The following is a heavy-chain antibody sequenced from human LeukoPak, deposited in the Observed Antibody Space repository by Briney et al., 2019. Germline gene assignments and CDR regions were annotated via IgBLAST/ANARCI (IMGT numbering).Heavy chain of an antibody. CDR1: GFTFSTYA. V-gene: IGHV3-23*01. CDR2: LTGGGGGT. Sequence: GGSLRLSCAASGFTFSTYAMSCVRQAPGKGLEWVSGLTGGGGGTSYADSVKGRFTISRDNAKNSLYLQMNSLRDEDTAVYYCARDVGRYFDYWGQGTLVTVSS. CDR3: ARDVGRYFDY. J-gene: IGHJ4*02. D-gene: IGHD3-10*01.